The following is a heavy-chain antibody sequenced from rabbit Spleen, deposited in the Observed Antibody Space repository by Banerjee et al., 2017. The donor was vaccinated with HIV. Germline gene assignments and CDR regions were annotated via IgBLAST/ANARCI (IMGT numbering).Heavy chain of an antibody. CDR2: IYGGSSGST. V-gene: IGHV1S45*01. CDR3: ARDLVAVIGWNFNL. Sequence: QEQLEESGGGLVKPEGSLTLTCTASGFSFSSSYYMCWVRQAPGKGLESIACIYGGSSGSTYYASWAKGRFTISKTSSTTVTLQMTSLTAADTATYFCARDLVAVIGWNFNLWGPGTLVTVS. J-gene: IGHJ4*01. D-gene: IGHD1-1*01. CDR1: GFSFSSSYY.